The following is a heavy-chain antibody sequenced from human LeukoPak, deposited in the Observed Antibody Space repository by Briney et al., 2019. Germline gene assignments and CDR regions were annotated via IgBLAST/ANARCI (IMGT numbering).Heavy chain of an antibody. J-gene: IGHJ4*02. CDR2: ITWNSGIK. CDR3: AKVRGYAYGYFDS. D-gene: IGHD5-18*01. Sequence: GGSLRLSCAASGFTFDDYAMYWVRQAPGKGLEWVSGITWNSGIKDYADSVKGRFTISGDNAKNSLYLQMNSLRVEDTALYYCAKVRGYAYGYFDSWGQGTLVTVSS. CDR1: GFTFDDYA. V-gene: IGHV3-9*01.